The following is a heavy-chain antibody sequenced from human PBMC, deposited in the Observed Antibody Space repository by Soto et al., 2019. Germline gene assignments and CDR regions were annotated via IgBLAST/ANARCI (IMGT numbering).Heavy chain of an antibody. Sequence: EVQLVQSGAEVKKPGESLRISCKGSGYTFTSYWITWVRQMPGKGLEWMGKIDPSDSYIKYNPSFQGHVTISADKSINSAYVQWSSLKASDTAIYYCARHRPTQSWFDTWGQGTLVTVAS. J-gene: IGHJ5*02. V-gene: IGHV5-10-1*01. CDR3: ARHRPTQSWFDT. CDR2: IDPSDSYI. CDR1: GYTFTSYW.